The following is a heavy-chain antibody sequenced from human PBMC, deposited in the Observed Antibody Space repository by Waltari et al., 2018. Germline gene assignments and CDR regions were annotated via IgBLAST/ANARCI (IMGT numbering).Heavy chain of an antibody. CDR2: LRNTGST. CDR1: GDFPSAAH. Sequence: HVQLQESGPGLVKPSETRSLTCTFSGDFPSAAHCHSIRQSPGKGQAWMAYLRNTGSTKRNPSLESRVTISADTSKKQFTLRLTSVTAADTAVYYCARLPTKYYDSLGWGFFDQWGQGILVTVSS. V-gene: IGHV4-59*08. CDR3: ARLPTKYYDSLGWGFFDQ. D-gene: IGHD3-22*01. J-gene: IGHJ4*02.